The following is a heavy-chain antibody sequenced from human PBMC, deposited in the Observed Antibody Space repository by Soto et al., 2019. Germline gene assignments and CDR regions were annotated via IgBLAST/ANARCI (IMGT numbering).Heavy chain of an antibody. CDR2: IHAGNGDT. J-gene: IGHJ5*02. D-gene: IGHD2-2*01. CDR1: GYTFSSYA. V-gene: IGHV1-3*01. Sequence: QVQLVQSGAEVKKPGASVKVSCKASGYTFSSYAVQWVRQAPGQSLEWIGWIHAGNGDTKYSQKFHGRVTLTRDTSANTAYRDLSSLRSEDTAVYYCARVPRYTSDIVEVPAVMFDDWFVPWGQGTLVTVSS. CDR3: ARVPRYTSDIVEVPAVMFDDWFVP.